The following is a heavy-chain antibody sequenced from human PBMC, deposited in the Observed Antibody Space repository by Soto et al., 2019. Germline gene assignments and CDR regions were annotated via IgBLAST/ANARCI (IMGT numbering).Heavy chain of an antibody. CDR1: GGTFSSYT. J-gene: IGHJ2*01. CDR2: IIPILGIA. V-gene: IGHV1-69*02. D-gene: IGHD3-10*01. Sequence: QVQLVQSGAEVKKPGSSVKVSCKASGGTFSSYTISWVRQAPGHGLAWMGRIIPILGIANYAQKFQGRVTITADKSTSTAYMELSSLRSEDTAVYYCARFGSEDWYCDLWGRGTLVTVSS. CDR3: ARFGSEDWYCDL.